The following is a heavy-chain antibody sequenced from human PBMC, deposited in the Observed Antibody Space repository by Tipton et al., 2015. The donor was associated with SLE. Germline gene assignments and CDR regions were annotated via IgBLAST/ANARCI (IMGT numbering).Heavy chain of an antibody. CDR2: ISWNSDNT. CDR1: GFTFGDYA. Sequence: SLRLSCAASGFTFGDYAMHWVRQVPGKGLEWVAGISWNSDNTGYVDSMKGRFTISRDNAKNSLFLQMDNLRPEDTALYYCVKDFRLSIAPAGPGAFNIWGQGTMVTVSS. CDR3: VKDFRLSIAPAGPGAFNI. D-gene: IGHD6-13*01. J-gene: IGHJ3*02. V-gene: IGHV3-9*01.